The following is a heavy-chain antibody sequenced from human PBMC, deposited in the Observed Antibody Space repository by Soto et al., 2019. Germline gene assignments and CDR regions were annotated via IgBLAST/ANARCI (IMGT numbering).Heavy chain of an antibody. CDR1: RFTFSTYA. CDR3: AKSAMVRGGGWFDP. D-gene: IGHD3-10*01. CDR2: ISGSGGNT. J-gene: IGHJ5*02. V-gene: IGHV3-23*01. Sequence: EVQLLESGGGLVQPGGSLRLSCAASRFTFSTYAMSWVRQAPGKGLEWVSDISGSGGNTYYADSVKGRFTISRDNSKNTLYLQMNSRRAEDTAVYYCAKSAMVRGGGWFDPWGQGNLVTVSS.